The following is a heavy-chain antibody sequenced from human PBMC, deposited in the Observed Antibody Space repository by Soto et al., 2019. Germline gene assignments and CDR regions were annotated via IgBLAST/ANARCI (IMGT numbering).Heavy chain of an antibody. CDR2: INAGNGNT. J-gene: IGHJ3*02. CDR1: GYTFISYA. CDR3: ARDPNDADAFDI. Sequence: GASVKVSCKASGYTFISYAIHWVRQAPGQRLEWMGWINAGNGNTKYSQKLQGRVTMTTDTSTSTAYMELRSLRSDDTAVYYCARDPNDADAFDIWGQGTMVTVSS. V-gene: IGHV1-3*01.